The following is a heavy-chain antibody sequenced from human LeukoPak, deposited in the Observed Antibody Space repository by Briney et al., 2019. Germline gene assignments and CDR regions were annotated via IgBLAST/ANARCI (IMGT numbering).Heavy chain of an antibody. CDR1: GGSISSYY. J-gene: IGHJ4*02. V-gene: IGHV4-59*08. Sequence: SETLSLTCTVSGGSISSYYWSWIRQPPGKGLEWIGYIYYSGSTNYNPSLKSRVTISVDTSKNQFSLKLSSVTAADTAVYYCARVPRTSYDSNTTSPARFGYWGQGTLVTVSS. CDR2: IYYSGST. D-gene: IGHD3-22*01. CDR3: ARVPRTSYDSNTTSPARFGY.